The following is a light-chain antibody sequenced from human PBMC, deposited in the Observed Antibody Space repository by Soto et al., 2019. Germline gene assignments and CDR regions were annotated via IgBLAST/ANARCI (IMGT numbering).Light chain of an antibody. CDR2: SNN. CDR1: SSNIGSNT. J-gene: IGLJ7*01. Sequence: QSVLTQPPSASGTPGQRVTISCSGSSSNIGSNTVNWYQQLPGTAPKLLIYSNNQRPSGVPDRFSGSKSGTSASLAISGLQSEDAADYYCAAWDDSLNGWVFGGGTQLTVL. V-gene: IGLV1-44*01. CDR3: AAWDDSLNGWV.